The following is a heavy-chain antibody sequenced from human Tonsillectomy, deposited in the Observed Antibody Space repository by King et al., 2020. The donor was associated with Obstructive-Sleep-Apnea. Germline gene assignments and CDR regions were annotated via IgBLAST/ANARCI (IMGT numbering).Heavy chain of an antibody. V-gene: IGHV4-38-2*02. D-gene: IGHD3-3*01. CDR1: GNSISSGYY. CDR3: ASEEISRFLEWSGHYFDY. Sequence: VQLQESGPGLVKPSETLSLTCTVSGNSISSGYYWGWIRQPPGKGLEWIGSIYHHGSTYYKPSLKSRVTISVDTSKNQFSLKLSSVTAADTAVYYCASEEISRFLEWSGHYFDYWGQGTLVTVSS. J-gene: IGHJ4*02. CDR2: IYHHGST.